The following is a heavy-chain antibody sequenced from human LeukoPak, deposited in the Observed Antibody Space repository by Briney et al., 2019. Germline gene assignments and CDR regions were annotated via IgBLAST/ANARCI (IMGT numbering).Heavy chain of an antibody. V-gene: IGHV4-39*01. D-gene: IGHD5-18*01. CDR2: IYYSGST. Sequence: KPSETLSLTCTVSGGSISSSSYYWGWICQPPGKGLEWIGSIYYSGSTYYNPSLKSRVTISVDTSKNQFSLKLSSVTAADTAVYYCARGRWGTAMGYYFDYWGQGTLVTVSS. CDR3: ARGRWGTAMGYYFDY. CDR1: GGSISSSSYY. J-gene: IGHJ4*02.